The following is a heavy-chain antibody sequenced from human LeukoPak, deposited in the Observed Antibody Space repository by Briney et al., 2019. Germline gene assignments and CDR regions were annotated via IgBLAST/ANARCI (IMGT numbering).Heavy chain of an antibody. CDR3: GRDWGSSGYFDY. Sequence: SETLSLTCTVSGGSISSYYWSWIRQPPGKGLEWIGYIYYSGSTNYNPSLKSRVTISVDTSKNQLSLKLSSVTAADTAVYYCGRDWGSSGYFDYWGQGTLVTVSS. CDR2: IYYSGST. CDR1: GGSISSYY. V-gene: IGHV4-59*01. D-gene: IGHD3-22*01. J-gene: IGHJ4*02.